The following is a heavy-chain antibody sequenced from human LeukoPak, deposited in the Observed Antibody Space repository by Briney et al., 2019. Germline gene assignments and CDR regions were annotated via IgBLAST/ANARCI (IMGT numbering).Heavy chain of an antibody. J-gene: IGHJ5*02. CDR3: AREPITTPTAFDP. CDR1: GYTFTSCD. D-gene: IGHD1-1*01. CDR2: MNPNSGNT. Sequence: ASVKVSCKASGYTFTSCDINWVRQAPGQGLEWMGWMNPNSGNTGYAQKFQGRVTMTRDTSMSTAYMELSSLRSEDTAVYYCAREPITTPTAFDPWGLGTLVTVSS. V-gene: IGHV1-8*01.